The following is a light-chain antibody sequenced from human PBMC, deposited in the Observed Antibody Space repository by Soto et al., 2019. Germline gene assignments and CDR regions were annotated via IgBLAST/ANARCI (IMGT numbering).Light chain of an antibody. Sequence: IFKKRNSSDVGKYDRVSWYQQPPGTAPKLIIYEVTNRPSGVPARFSGSKSGNTASLTISGLQAEDEADYYCSSYTSTSRYVFGAGTKVTVL. CDR3: SSYTSTSRYV. CDR1: SSDVGKYDR. CDR2: EVT. J-gene: IGLJ1*01. V-gene: IGLV2-18*02.